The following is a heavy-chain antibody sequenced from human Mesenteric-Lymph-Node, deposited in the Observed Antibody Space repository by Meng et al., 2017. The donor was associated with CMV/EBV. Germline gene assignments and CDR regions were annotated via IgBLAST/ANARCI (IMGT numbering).Heavy chain of an antibody. J-gene: IGHJ5*02. D-gene: IGHD1-26*01. CDR3: AKDMWEYQLPDGS. CDR1: GFTFRSYA. CDR2: ISGSGSTT. V-gene: IGHV3-23*01. Sequence: GESLKISCAASGFTFRSYAMSWVRQAPGKGLDWVAGISGSGSTTKYAASVEGRFTISRDNSKDTLVLQMNSLRVEDTALYYCAKDMWEYQLPDGSWGQGTLVTVSS.